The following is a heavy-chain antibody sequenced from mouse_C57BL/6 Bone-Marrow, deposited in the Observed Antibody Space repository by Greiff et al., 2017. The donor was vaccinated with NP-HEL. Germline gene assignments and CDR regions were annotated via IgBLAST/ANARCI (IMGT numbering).Heavy chain of an antibody. CDR3: ASAYGNYLDY. CDR2: ISYDGSN. J-gene: IGHJ2*01. D-gene: IGHD2-10*02. Sequence: EVKVEESGPGLVKPSQSLSLTCSVTGYSITSGYYWNWIRRFPGNKLEWVGSISYDGSNNYSPSLKNRISITRDTSKNQFFLKLTSVTAEDTATYYCASAYGNYLDYWGQGTTLTVSS. V-gene: IGHV3-6*01. CDR1: GYSITSGYY.